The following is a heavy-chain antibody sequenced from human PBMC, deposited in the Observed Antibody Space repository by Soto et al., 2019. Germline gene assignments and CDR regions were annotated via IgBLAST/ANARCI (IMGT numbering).Heavy chain of an antibody. CDR2: ISGSGGST. J-gene: IGHJ4*02. D-gene: IGHD3-10*01. CDR1: GFTFSSYA. Sequence: GGSLRLSCAASGFTFSSYAMSWVRQAPGKGLEWVSAISGSGGSTYYADSVKGRFTISRDNSKNTLYLQMNSLRAEDTAVYYCAKDHYGSGRQKDFDYWGQGTLVTVSS. V-gene: IGHV3-23*01. CDR3: AKDHYGSGRQKDFDY.